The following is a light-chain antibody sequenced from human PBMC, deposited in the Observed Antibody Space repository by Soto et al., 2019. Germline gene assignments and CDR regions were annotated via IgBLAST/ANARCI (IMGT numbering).Light chain of an antibody. CDR3: QQYGSSPRT. CDR1: QSVSSNY. J-gene: IGKJ1*01. Sequence: EIVLTQSPGTLSLSPGERATLSCRASQSVSSNYLAWYQHKRGQAPRLLMYGASSRATGIPDRFSGSGSGTDFTLTITRLEPEYFAVYYCQQYGSSPRTFGQGTKVEIK. V-gene: IGKV3-20*01. CDR2: GAS.